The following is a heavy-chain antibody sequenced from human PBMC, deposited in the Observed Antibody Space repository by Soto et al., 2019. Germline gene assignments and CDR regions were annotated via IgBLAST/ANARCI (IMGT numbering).Heavy chain of an antibody. Sequence: LCGGSISSGGYYWSWIRQHPGKGLEWIGYIYYSGSTYYNPSLKSRVTISVDTSKNQFSLKLSSVTAADTAVYYCARDQRIPLTKHGSYYYGMDVWGQGTTVTVSS. D-gene: IGHD3-9*01. J-gene: IGHJ6*02. V-gene: IGHV4-31*02. CDR2: IYYSGST. CDR3: ARDQRIPLTKHGSYYYGMDV. CDR1: GGSISSGGYY.